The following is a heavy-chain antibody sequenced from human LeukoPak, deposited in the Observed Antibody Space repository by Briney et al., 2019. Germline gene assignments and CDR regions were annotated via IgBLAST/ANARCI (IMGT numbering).Heavy chain of an antibody. J-gene: IGHJ4*02. D-gene: IGHD5-24*01. CDR1: GFTFSSYA. CDR3: ARDWDGYNQYYFDY. V-gene: IGHV3-30*09. CDR2: ISYDGSNK. Sequence: PGGSLRLSCAASGFTFSSYAMHWVRQAPGKGLEWVAVISYDGSNKYYADSVKGRFAISRDNSKNTLYLQMNSLRAEDTAVYYCARDWDGYNQYYFDYWGQGTLVTVSS.